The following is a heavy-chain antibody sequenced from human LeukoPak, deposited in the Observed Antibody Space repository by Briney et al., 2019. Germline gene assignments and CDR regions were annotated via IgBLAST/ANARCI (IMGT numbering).Heavy chain of an antibody. CDR1: GFTFNSYS. D-gene: IGHD1-26*01. Sequence: GGSLRLSCAASGFTFNSYSMYWVRQAPGKGLEWVSSISSSSSHMFYADSVKGRFSISRDNANNSLYLQMNSLRAEDTAVYYCVRDSGSSYGYYFLHWGQGTLVAVSS. J-gene: IGHJ1*01. CDR3: VRDSGSSYGYYFLH. CDR2: ISSSSSHM. V-gene: IGHV3-21*01.